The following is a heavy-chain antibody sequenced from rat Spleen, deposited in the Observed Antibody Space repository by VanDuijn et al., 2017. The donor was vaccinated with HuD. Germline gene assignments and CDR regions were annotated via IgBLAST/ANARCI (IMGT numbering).Heavy chain of an antibody. V-gene: IGHV5-29*01. Sequence: EVQLVESDGGLVQPGRSLKLSCAASGFTFSDYYMAWVRQAPTKGLEWVATISYDGSSTYYRDSVKGRFTISRDNAKSTLYLQMDSLRSEDTATYYCASSHYFDYWGQGVMVTVSS. J-gene: IGHJ2*01. CDR2: ISYDGSST. CDR3: ASSHYFDY. CDR1: GFTFSDYY.